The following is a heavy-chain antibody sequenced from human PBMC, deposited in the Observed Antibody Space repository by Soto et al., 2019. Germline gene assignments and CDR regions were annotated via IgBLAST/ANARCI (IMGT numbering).Heavy chain of an antibody. CDR2: TYYRSKWYN. CDR3: ARGRVYDILTGSYYYYGMDV. V-gene: IGHV6-1*01. CDR1: GDSVSSNSAA. D-gene: IGHD3-9*01. J-gene: IGHJ6*02. Sequence: SQTLSLTCAISGDSVSSNSAAWNWIRQSPSRGLEWLGRTYYRSKWYNDYAVSVKSRITINPDTSKNQFSLQLNSVTPEDTAVYYCARGRVYDILTGSYYYYGMDVWGQGTTVTV.